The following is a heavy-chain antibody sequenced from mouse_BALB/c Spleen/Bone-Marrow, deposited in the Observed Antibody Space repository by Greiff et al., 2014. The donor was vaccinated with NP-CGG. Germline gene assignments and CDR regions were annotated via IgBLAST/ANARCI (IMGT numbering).Heavy chain of an antibody. CDR1: GFNIKDYY. D-gene: IGHD1-1*01. Sequence: EVQLQQSGAEFVRPGALVKLSCNASGFNIKDYYMHWVKQRPEQGLEWIGWIDPENGNTIYDPKFPGKASITADTSSNTAYLQLSSLTSEYTAVYYCTRWVYYGSSYFDYWGQGTTLTVSS. CDR3: TRWVYYGSSYFDY. V-gene: IGHV14-1*02. J-gene: IGHJ2*01. CDR2: IDPENGNT.